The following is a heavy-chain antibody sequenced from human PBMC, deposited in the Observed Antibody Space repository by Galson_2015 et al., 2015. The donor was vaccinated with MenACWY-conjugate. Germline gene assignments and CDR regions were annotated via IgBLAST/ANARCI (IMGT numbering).Heavy chain of an antibody. CDR1: GYTFSSYH. D-gene: IGHD2-2*01. CDR2: INPSGGGT. Sequence: SGYTFSSYHMHWVRQAPGQGLEWMGIINPSGGGTSSAQKFQGRVTMTRDTSTSTVYMELSSLRSEDTAVYYCARVGYCSSPTCYLAFFDYWGQGTLVTVS. CDR3: ARVGYCSSPTCYLAFFDY. V-gene: IGHV1-46*01. J-gene: IGHJ4*02.